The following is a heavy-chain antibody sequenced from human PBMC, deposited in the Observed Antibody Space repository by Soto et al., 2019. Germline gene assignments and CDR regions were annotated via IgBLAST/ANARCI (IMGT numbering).Heavy chain of an antibody. V-gene: IGHV3-33*01. CDR1: GFTFNTYG. CDR3: AREYCSGGSCWGGMDV. D-gene: IGHD2-15*01. CDR2: IWYDEIKK. J-gene: IGHJ6*02. Sequence: QVQLVESGGGVVQPGRSLRLSCSASGFTFNTYGMHWVRQAPGKGLEWVAVIWYDEIKKYCADSVKGRFTISRDNSKNSLYLQMNSLRVEDTAVYYCAREYCSGGSCWGGMDVWGQGTTVTVSS.